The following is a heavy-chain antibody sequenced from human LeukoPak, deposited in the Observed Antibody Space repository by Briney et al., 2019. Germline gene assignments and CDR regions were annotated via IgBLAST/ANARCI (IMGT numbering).Heavy chain of an antibody. J-gene: IGHJ4*02. Sequence: SETLSLTCTVSGGSISSFYWSWIRQPPGKGLEWIGYLYTSETSPYNPSLKSRVTISVDTSKKQFSLSLGSVTAADTAVYYCALSKRGFSYGHLDYWGQGSLVTVSS. V-gene: IGHV4-4*08. CDR1: GGSISSFY. CDR3: ALSKRGFSYGHLDY. CDR2: LYTSETS. D-gene: IGHD5-18*01.